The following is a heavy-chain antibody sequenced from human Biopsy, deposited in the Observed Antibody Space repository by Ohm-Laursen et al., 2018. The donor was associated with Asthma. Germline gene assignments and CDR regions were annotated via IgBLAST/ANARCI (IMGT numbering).Heavy chain of an antibody. CDR1: GFTFSGYA. Sequence: SSLRLSCTASGFTFSGYALHWVRQAPGRGLEWVAVISYDGGNKYYGDSVKGRFTISRDNSKNTLYLQMNSLRAEDTAVYYCANYEVVTAILPMDVWGQGTTVTVSS. CDR3: ANYEVVTAILPMDV. J-gene: IGHJ6*02. D-gene: IGHD2-21*02. V-gene: IGHV3-30*18. CDR2: ISYDGGNK.